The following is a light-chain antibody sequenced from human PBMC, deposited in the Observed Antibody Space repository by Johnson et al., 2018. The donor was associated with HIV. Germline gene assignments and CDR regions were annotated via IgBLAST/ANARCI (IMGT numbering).Light chain of an antibody. J-gene: IGLJ1*01. CDR2: ENN. Sequence: QSVLTQPPSVSAAPGQKVTISCSGSSSNIGNNYVSWYQQLPGTAPKLLIYENNKRPSGIPDRFSGSKSGTSATLGITGLQTGDEAEYYCGTWDSSLGAYVFGTGTKVTCL. V-gene: IGLV1-51*02. CDR3: GTWDSSLGAYV. CDR1: SSNIGNNY.